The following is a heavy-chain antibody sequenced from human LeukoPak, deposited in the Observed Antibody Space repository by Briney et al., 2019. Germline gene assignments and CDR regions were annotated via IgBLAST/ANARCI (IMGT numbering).Heavy chain of an antibody. CDR3: ARDGSGSFYYYSYAMGV. J-gene: IGHJ6*02. D-gene: IGHD1-26*01. CDR2: ISSSSGTI. CDR1: GFTFSSYD. Sequence: PGGSLRLSCAASGFTFSSYDMNWVRQAPGKGLEWVSYISSSSGTIYYADSVKGRFTISRDNAKNSLYLQMNSLRAEDTAVYYCARDGSGSFYYYSYAMGVWGQGTTVTVSS. V-gene: IGHV3-48*01.